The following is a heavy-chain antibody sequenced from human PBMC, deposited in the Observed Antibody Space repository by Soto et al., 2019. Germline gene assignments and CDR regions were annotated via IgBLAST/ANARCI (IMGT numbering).Heavy chain of an antibody. CDR2: ISGSGDHI. Sequence: EVQLLESGGGLVQPGGSLRLSCEASGFNFPNYAMSWVRQAPGKGLEWVSAISGSGDHIYYADSVKGHFTISRDNSKNTLFLQMNSLRAEDTAVYYCRLSGSSSPDFAYHLDVWGKGTTVT. V-gene: IGHV3-23*01. D-gene: IGHD5-12*01. CDR1: GFNFPNYA. CDR3: RLSGSSSPDFAYHLDV. J-gene: IGHJ6*03.